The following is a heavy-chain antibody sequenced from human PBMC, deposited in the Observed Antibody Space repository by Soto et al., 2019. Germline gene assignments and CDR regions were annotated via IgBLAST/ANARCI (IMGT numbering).Heavy chain of an antibody. D-gene: IGHD3-16*02. CDR2: ISYDGSNK. CDR1: GFTFSSYA. CDR3: ARDRYGDGYNTHFDY. Sequence: GGSLRLSCAASGFTFSSYAMHWVRQAPGKGLEWVAVISYDGSNKYYADSVKGRFTISRDNSKNTLYLQMNSLRAEDTAVYYCARDRYGDGYNTHFDYWGQGTLVTVSS. J-gene: IGHJ4*02. V-gene: IGHV3-30-3*01.